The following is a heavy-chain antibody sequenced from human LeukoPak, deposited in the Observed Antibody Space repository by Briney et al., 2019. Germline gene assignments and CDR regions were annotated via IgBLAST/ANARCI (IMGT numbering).Heavy chain of an antibody. CDR2: IKQDGSEK. J-gene: IGHJ4*02. CDR3: GRRPREIAVADY. D-gene: IGHD6-19*01. CDR1: GFSFSTYW. Sequence: GGSLRLSCAASGFSFSTYWMSCVRQAPGKGLEWVANIKQDGSEKFYVDSVKGRFTISRDNAKNSLYLQMNSLRAEDTAVYYCGRRPREIAVADYWGQGTLVTVSS. V-gene: IGHV3-7*01.